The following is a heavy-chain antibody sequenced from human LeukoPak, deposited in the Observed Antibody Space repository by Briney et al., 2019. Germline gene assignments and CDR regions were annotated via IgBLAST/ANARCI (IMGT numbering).Heavy chain of an antibody. CDR1: GFTFSSYA. V-gene: IGHV3-23*01. Sequence: GGSLRLSCAASGFTFSSYAMSWVRQAPGKGPEWVSVISGSGGSTYYADSVKGRFTISRDNSKNTLYLQMNSLRAEDTAVYYCAKDRIVGTMGRPLDIWGQGTMVTVSS. CDR3: AKDRIVGTMGRPLDI. CDR2: ISGSGGST. J-gene: IGHJ3*02. D-gene: IGHD1-26*01.